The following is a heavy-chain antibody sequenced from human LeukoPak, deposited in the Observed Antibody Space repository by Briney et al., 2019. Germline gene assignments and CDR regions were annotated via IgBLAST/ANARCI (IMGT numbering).Heavy chain of an antibody. CDR2: IYYSGST. J-gene: IGHJ3*02. CDR1: GGSIGSSSYY. CDR3: ARPRSLRDAFDI. V-gene: IGHV4-39*01. Sequence: SETLSLTCTVSGGSIGSSSYYWGWIRQPPGKGLEWIGSIYYSGSTYYNPSLKSRVTISVDTSKNQFSLKLSSVTAADTAVYYCARPRSLRDAFDIWGQGTMVTVSS.